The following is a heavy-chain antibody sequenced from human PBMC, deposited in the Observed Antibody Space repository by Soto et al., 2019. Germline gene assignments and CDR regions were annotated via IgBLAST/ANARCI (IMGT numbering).Heavy chain of an antibody. CDR3: ARDQAGQHYFNAFDI. J-gene: IGHJ3*02. D-gene: IGHD3-9*01. CDR2: ISASGDAT. V-gene: IGHV3-23*01. Sequence: PGGSLRLSCAASGFTFSSYAMSWVRQAPGKGLEWVSVISASGDATYYADSVKGRFRISRDSPKNTLYLQMNSLRAEDTAVYYCARDQAGQHYFNAFDIWGQGTMVTVSS. CDR1: GFTFSSYA.